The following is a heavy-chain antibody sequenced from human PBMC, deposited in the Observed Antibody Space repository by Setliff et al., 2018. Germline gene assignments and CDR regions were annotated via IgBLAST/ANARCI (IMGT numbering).Heavy chain of an antibody. CDR2: IDPSGNT. Sequence: SETLSLTCTVSGGSISSGTNYWSWIRQPAGRGLEWIGHIDPSGNTNYRPSLKSRVTISGDTSKNQFSLKLTSVTAADTAVYYCARSLGSGSYYNSRPFYSDYWGQGTLVTVSS. CDR3: ARSLGSGSYYNSRPFYSDY. V-gene: IGHV4-61*09. J-gene: IGHJ4*02. CDR1: GGSISSGTNY. D-gene: IGHD3-10*01.